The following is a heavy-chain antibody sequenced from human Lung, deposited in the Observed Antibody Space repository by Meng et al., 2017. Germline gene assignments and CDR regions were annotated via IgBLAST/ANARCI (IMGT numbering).Heavy chain of an antibody. D-gene: IGHD4-11*01. V-gene: IGHV4-34*01. CDR3: ARGPTTMAHDFDY. CDR1: GGSFSDYY. J-gene: IGHJ4*02. Sequence: QARLSQWGAGLLKPWETLSLTCVVSGGSFSDYYWSWIRQPPGKGREWIGEINHSGSTNYNPSLESRATISVDTSQNNLSLKLSSVTAADSAVYYCARGPTTMAHDFDYWGQGTLVTVSS. CDR2: INHSGST.